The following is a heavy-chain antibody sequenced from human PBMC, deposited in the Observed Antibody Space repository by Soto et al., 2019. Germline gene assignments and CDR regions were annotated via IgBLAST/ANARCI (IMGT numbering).Heavy chain of an antibody. D-gene: IGHD3-10*01. CDR3: ARDTYYYGSGSLS. Sequence: GGSLRLSCAASGFTVSSNYISWVRQAPGKGLEWVSVIYSGGSTYYADSVKGRFTISRDNSKNTLYLQMNSLRAEDTAVYYCARDTYYYGSGSLSWGQGTLVTVSS. V-gene: IGHV3-53*01. CDR1: GFTVSSNY. J-gene: IGHJ5*02. CDR2: IYSGGST.